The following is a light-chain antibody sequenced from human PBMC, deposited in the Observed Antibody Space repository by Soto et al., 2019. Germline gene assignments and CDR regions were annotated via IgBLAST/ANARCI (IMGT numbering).Light chain of an antibody. Sequence: DIVMTQSPDSLAVSLGERATINCKSSQSVLYSSNNKNYLAWYQQKPGQPPKLLIYWASTRESGVPDRFRGSGSGTDFTLTISSLQAEDVAVYYCQQYYSTPWKTFGQGTKVEIK. CDR2: WAS. V-gene: IGKV4-1*01. CDR1: QSVLYSSNNKNY. J-gene: IGKJ1*01. CDR3: QQYYSTPWKT.